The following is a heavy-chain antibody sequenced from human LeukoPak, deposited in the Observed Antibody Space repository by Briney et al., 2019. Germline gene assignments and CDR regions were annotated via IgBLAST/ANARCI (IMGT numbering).Heavy chain of an antibody. J-gene: IGHJ4*02. CDR3: ALQGDILTGYRDY. CDR1: GGSVSSGSYY. D-gene: IGHD3-9*01. Sequence: SETLSLTCAFSGGSVSSGSYYWSWIRQPPGKGLEWIGYIYYSGSTNYNPSLKSRVTISVDTSKNQFSLKLSSVTAADTAVYYCALQGDILTGYRDYWGQGTLVTVSS. V-gene: IGHV4-61*01. CDR2: IYYSGST.